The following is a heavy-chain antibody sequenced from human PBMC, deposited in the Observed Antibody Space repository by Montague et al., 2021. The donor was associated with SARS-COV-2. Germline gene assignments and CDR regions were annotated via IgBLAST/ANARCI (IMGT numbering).Heavy chain of an antibody. Sequence: SLRLSCAASGFTFSNSAMNWVRQAPGKGLEWVSGSSGSDGGTHYADSVKVRFTISRDNSKNVLYLQMNSLRAEDTALYYCAKDSYYYGLGYGMDVWGQGTTVTVSS. CDR3: AKDSYYYGLGYGMDV. CDR1: GFTFSNSA. V-gene: IGHV3-23*01. J-gene: IGHJ6*02. D-gene: IGHD3-10*01. CDR2: SSGSDGGT.